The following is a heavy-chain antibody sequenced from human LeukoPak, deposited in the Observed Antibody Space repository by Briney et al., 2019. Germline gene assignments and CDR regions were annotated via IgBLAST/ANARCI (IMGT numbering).Heavy chain of an antibody. CDR1: GYTFTSYD. CDR3: ARGGYCSGGSCSNAEYFQH. J-gene: IGHJ1*01. V-gene: IGHV1-2*02. CDR2: INPNSGGT. D-gene: IGHD2-15*01. Sequence: ASVKVSCKASGYTFTSYDINWVRQAPGQGLEWMGWINPNSGGTNYAQKFQGRVTMTRDTSISTAYMELSRLRSDDTAVYYCARGGYCSGGSCSNAEYFQHWGQGTLVTVSS.